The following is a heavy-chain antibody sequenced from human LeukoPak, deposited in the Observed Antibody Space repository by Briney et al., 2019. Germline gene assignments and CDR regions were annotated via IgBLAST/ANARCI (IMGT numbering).Heavy chain of an antibody. D-gene: IGHD1-26*01. CDR1: GFTFSSYG. V-gene: IGHV3-21*04. CDR3: AKARYSGSYPPGD. Sequence: GGSLRLSCAASGFTFSSYGMSWVRQAPGKGLEWVSIISRTSESTFYADSVKGRFTISRDNSKNSLYLQMNSLRAEDTALYYCAKARYSGSYPPGDWGQGTLVTVSS. CDR2: ISRTSEST. J-gene: IGHJ4*02.